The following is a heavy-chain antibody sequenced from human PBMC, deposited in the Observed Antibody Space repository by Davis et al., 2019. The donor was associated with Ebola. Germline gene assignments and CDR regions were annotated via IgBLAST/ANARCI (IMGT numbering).Heavy chain of an antibody. D-gene: IGHD5-12*01. CDR2: INHSGST. CDR1: GGSFSGYY. Sequence: PSETLSLTCAVYGGSFSGYYWSWIRQPPGKGLEWIGEINHSGSTNYNPSLKSRVTISVDTSKNQFSLKLSSVTAADTAVYYCARGAARYSGYVFTYYYYGMDVWGQGTTVTVSS. J-gene: IGHJ6*02. CDR3: ARGAARYSGYVFTYYYYGMDV. V-gene: IGHV4-34*01.